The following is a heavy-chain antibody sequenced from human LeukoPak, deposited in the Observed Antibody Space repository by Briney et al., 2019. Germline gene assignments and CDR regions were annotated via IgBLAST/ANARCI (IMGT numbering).Heavy chain of an antibody. CDR2: INPKSGGA. CDR3: ANHYGSGSYYKT. D-gene: IGHD3-10*01. V-gene: IGHV1-2*02. J-gene: IGHJ5*02. CDR1: GYTFTGHY. Sequence: GASVKVSCKDSGYTFTGHYVNWVRQAPGQGLEWMGWINPKSGGANYAQKFQGRVTMTRDTSISTAYMELSMLRSDDTAVYYCANHYGSGSYYKTWGQGTLVTVSS.